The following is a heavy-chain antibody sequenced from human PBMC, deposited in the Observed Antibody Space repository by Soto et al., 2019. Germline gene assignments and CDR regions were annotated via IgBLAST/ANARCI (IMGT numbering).Heavy chain of an antibody. D-gene: IGHD4-4*01. CDR3: ARHPSLYRHLEF. V-gene: IGHV4-39*01. J-gene: IGHJ4*02. CDR1: GASITSGNYY. Sequence: QLQLQESGPRLVKPSETLSLICSVSGASITSGNYYWAWIRQPPGKGLEWIGRMYYRGTTHYNSSLETRVSISADTAKNQISLNLNSVTAADTAIYFCARHPSLYRHLEFWGQGILVTVSS. CDR2: MYYRGTT.